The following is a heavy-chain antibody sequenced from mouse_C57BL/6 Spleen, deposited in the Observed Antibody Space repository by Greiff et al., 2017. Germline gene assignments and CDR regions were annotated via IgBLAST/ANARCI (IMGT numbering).Heavy chain of an antibody. D-gene: IGHD2-2*01. CDR2: ISDGGGCT. V-gene: IGHV5-4*03. CDR3: ARVFYCGYYCFSY. CDR1: GFTFSNYA. J-gene: IGHJ3*01. Sequence: EVKLMESGGGLVKPGGSLKISCAASGFTFSNYAMSWVRQTPEKRLEWVGTISDGGGCTNYTENVKGRFTISRYNATHHLYLQMSHLKSEDTAMYYCARVFYCGYYCFSYSGQRALVSVSA.